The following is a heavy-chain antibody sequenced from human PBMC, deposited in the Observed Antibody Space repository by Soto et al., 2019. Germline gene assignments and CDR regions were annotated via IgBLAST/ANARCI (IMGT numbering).Heavy chain of an antibody. J-gene: IGHJ5*02. D-gene: IGHD6-6*01. V-gene: IGHV4-59*01. Sequence: SETLSLTCTVSGGSISSYYWSWIRQPPGKGLEWIGYIYYSGSTSYNPSLKSRVTISVDTSKNQFSLKLSSVTAADTAVYYCARSLSSDWFDPWGQGTLVTVSS. CDR2: IYYSGST. CDR1: GGSISSYY. CDR3: ARSLSSDWFDP.